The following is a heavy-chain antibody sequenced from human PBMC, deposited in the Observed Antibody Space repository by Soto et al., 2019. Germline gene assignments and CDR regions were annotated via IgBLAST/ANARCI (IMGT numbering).Heavy chain of an antibody. CDR3: ARDSPLWFNQLGPFDP. J-gene: IGHJ5*02. CDR2: IYYSGST. CDR1: GGSISSGGYY. D-gene: IGHD2-2*01. Sequence: KTSETLSLTCTVSGGSISSGGYYWSWIRQHPGKGLEWIGYIYYSGSTYYNPSLKSRVTISVDTSKNQFSLKLSSVTAADTAVYYCARDSPLWFNQLGPFDPWGQGTLVTVSS. V-gene: IGHV4-31*03.